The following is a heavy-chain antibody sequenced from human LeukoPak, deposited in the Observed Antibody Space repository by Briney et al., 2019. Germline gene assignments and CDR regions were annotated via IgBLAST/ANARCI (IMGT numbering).Heavy chain of an antibody. Sequence: GGSLRLSCTASGFTLGDYAMSWVRQAPGKGAEWVGFIRRKANGGTTEYAASVKARFTISRDDSKSIAYLQMNSLKTEDTAVYYCTSGLYYDSWSDLFDYWGQGTLVTVSS. CDR2: IRRKANGGTT. J-gene: IGHJ4*02. CDR3: TSGLYYDSWSDLFDY. V-gene: IGHV3-49*04. CDR1: GFTLGDYA. D-gene: IGHD3-3*01.